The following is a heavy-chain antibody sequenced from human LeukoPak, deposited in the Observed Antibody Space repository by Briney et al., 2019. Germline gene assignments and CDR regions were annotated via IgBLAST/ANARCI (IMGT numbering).Heavy chain of an antibody. CDR3: AKDLAVAGTYYFDY. Sequence: PGGSLRLSCAASGFTFDDYAMHWVRHAPGKGLEWVSGISWNSGSIGYADSVKGRFTISRDNAKNSLYLQMNSLRAEDTAIYYCAKDLAVAGTYYFDYWGQGTLVTVSS. V-gene: IGHV3-9*01. CDR1: GFTFDDYA. J-gene: IGHJ4*01. CDR2: ISWNSGSI. D-gene: IGHD6-19*01.